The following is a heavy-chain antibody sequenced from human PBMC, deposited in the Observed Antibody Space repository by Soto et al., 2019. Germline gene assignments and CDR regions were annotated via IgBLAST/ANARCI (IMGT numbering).Heavy chain of an antibody. J-gene: IGHJ6*03. D-gene: IGHD2-15*01. CDR2: IYYSGST. CDR3: ARGPTEIVVVVAAPGYYMDV. Sequence: PSETLSLTCTVSGGSISSYYWSWIRQPPGKGLEWIGYIYYSGSTNYNPSLKSRVTISVDTSKNQFSLKLSSVTAADTAVYYRARGPTEIVVVVAAPGYYMDVWGKGTTVTVSS. CDR1: GGSISSYY. V-gene: IGHV4-59*12.